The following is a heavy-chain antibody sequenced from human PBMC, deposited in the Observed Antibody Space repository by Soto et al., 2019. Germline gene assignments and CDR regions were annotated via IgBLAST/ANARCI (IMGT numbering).Heavy chain of an antibody. J-gene: IGHJ6*02. CDR1: GGTFSSYA. CDR2: IIPISGTA. CDR3: ARSQGSSTSLEIYYYYYYGMDV. D-gene: IGHD2-2*01. Sequence: QVQLVQSGAGVKKPGSSVKVSCKASGGTFSSYAISWVRQAPGQGLEWMGGIIPISGTANDAEKFQGRVTITADESTSTAYMELSSLRSEDTAVYYCARSQGSSTSLEIYYYYYYGMDVWGQGTTVTVSS. V-gene: IGHV1-69*01.